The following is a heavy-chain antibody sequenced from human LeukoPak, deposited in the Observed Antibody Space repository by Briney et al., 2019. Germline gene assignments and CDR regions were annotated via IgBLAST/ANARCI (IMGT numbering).Heavy chain of an antibody. CDR2: ISGNGDTT. D-gene: IGHD3-3*01. Sequence: PGGSLRLSCAASGFTFSTYGMSWVRQVPGKGLEWVSAISGNGDTTYYADSVKGRFTISRDNSKNTVSLQMNNLRAEDSAILYCAKDNFWSAFDSWGQGTLVTVSS. CDR3: AKDNFWSAFDS. J-gene: IGHJ5*01. CDR1: GFTFSTYG. V-gene: IGHV3-23*01.